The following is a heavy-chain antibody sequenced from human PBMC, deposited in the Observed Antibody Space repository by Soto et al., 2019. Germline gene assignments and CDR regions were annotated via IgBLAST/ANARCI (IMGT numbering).Heavy chain of an antibody. J-gene: IGHJ4*02. Sequence: SLRLSCAASGFTFSSYGMHWVRQAPGKGLEWVAVIWYDGSNKYYADSVKGRFTISRDNSKNTLYLQMNSLRAEDTAVYYCARDFFSGSYTFDYWGQGTLVTVSS. CDR3: ARDFFSGSYTFDY. V-gene: IGHV3-33*01. CDR2: IWYDGSNK. D-gene: IGHD1-26*01. CDR1: GFTFSSYG.